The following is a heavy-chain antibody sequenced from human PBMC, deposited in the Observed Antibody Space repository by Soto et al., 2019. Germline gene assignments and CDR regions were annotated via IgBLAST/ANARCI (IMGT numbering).Heavy chain of an antibody. V-gene: IGHV1-69*13. CDR3: ARDPGYCSSTSCYRLGGWWFDP. CDR1: GGTFSSYA. J-gene: IGHJ5*02. D-gene: IGHD2-2*01. Sequence: VASVKVSCKASGGTFSSYAISWVRQAPGQGLEWTGGIIPIFGTANYARKFQGRVTITADESTSTAYMELSSLRSEDTAVYYCARDPGYCSSTSCYRLGGWWFDPWG. CDR2: IIPIFGTA.